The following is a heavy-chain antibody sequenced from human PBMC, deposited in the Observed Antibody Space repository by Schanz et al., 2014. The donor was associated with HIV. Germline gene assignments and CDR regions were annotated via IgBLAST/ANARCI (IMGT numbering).Heavy chain of an antibody. D-gene: IGHD3-10*01. CDR1: GFSFSDYH. Sequence: QVQLVESGGDLVKPGGSLRLSCTASGFSFSDYHMSWIRQAPGKGLEWVSSLSGSGSNIYYADSVKGRFTISRDNGKNSLFLQMSSLRAEDTAVYYCARLRGFLWFGDHPYSFDYWGQGTLVTVSS. CDR2: LSGSGSNI. CDR3: ARLRGFLWFGDHPYSFDY. V-gene: IGHV3-11*01. J-gene: IGHJ4*02.